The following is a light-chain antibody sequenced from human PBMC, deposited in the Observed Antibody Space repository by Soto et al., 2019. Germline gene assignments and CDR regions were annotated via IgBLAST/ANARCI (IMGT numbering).Light chain of an antibody. CDR3: CSYVGGRTYL. Sequence: HSVLTQPASVSGSPGQSITISCTGTVGLVSWYQQHPGKVPKLIIYDDTKRPSGVSSRFSGSKSGNTASLTISGLQTEDEADYYCCSYVGGRTYLFGTGTKVTVL. V-gene: IGLV2-23*01. CDR2: DDT. CDR1: VGL. J-gene: IGLJ1*01.